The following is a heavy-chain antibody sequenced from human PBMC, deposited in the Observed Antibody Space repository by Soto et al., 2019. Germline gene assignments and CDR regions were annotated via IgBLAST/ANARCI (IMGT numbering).Heavy chain of an antibody. CDR1: GGSISSGGYY. V-gene: IGHV4-31*03. Sequence: QVQLQESGPGLVKPSQTLSLTCTVSGGSISSGGYYWSWIRQHPGKGLEWIGYIYYSGSTYYNPSLTSRVTIAVDTSKNQFSLKLSSVTAADTAVYYCARGRASSSWYTWGQGTLVTVSS. CDR2: IYYSGST. D-gene: IGHD6-13*01. J-gene: IGHJ5*02. CDR3: ARGRASSSWYT.